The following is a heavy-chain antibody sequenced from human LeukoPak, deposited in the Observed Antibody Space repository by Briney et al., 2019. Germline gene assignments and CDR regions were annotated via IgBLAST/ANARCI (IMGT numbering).Heavy chain of an antibody. V-gene: IGHV3-23*01. CDR2: ISGSGGST. Sequence: PGGSLRLSCAASGFTFSSYWMHWVRQAPGKGLQWVSSISGSGGSTYYADSVKGRFTISRDNSKNTLYLQMNSLRAEDTAVYYCAKEAILLGNAFDVWGQGTMVTISS. J-gene: IGHJ3*01. CDR3: AKEAILLGNAFDV. CDR1: GFTFSSYW. D-gene: IGHD2-8*01.